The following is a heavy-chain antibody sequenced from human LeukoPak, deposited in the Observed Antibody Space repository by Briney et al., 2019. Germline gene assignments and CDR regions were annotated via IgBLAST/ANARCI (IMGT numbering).Heavy chain of an antibody. D-gene: IGHD2-8*01. CDR2: FDPEDGET. V-gene: IGHV1-24*01. Sequence: ASVKVSCKVSGYTLTELSMHWVRQAPGKGLEWMGGFDPEDGETIYAQKFQGRVTMTEDTSTDTAYMELSSLRSEDTAVYYCATDLVRMANYPRWGQGTLVTVSS. J-gene: IGHJ4*02. CDR3: ATDLVRMANYPR. CDR1: GYTLTELS.